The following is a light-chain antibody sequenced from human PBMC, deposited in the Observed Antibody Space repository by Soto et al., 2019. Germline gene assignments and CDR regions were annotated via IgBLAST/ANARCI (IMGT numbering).Light chain of an antibody. CDR1: QGISNY. CDR3: QKYNSAPWA. CDR2: AAS. Sequence: DIQMTQSPSSLSASVGDRVTITCRASQGISNYVAWYQQRPGKVPKLLIYAASTLQSGVPSRFSGSGSGTDFTLTISSLQPEDVATFYCQKYNSAPWAFGQGTKVEIK. J-gene: IGKJ1*01. V-gene: IGKV1-27*01.